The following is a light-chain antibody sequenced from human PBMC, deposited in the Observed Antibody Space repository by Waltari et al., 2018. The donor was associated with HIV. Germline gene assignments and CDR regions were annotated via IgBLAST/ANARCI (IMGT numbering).Light chain of an antibody. CDR2: WAS. J-gene: IGKJ4*01. CDR3: QQYYSSPLT. Sequence: DIVMTQSPDSLAVSLGARATINCKSSQSVLFSSNNKNYLAWYQQKPGQPPKLLFYWASTREFGVPDRFSGSGSGTDFTLTIGSLQAEDVAVYFCQQYYSSPLTFGGGTKVEIK. V-gene: IGKV4-1*01. CDR1: QSVLFSSNNKNY.